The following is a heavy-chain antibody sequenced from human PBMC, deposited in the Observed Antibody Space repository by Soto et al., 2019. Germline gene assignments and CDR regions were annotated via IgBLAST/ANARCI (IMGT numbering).Heavy chain of an antibody. D-gene: IGHD2-2*01. CDR1: GFTFSSYG. Sequence: QPGGSLRLSCAASGFTFSSYGMHWVRQAPGKGLEWVAVISYDGSNKYYADSVKGRFTISRDNSKNTLYLQMNSLRAEDTAVYYCAKDEVRYQLPDDYYYYGMDVWGQGTTVTVSS. CDR2: ISYDGSNK. J-gene: IGHJ6*02. CDR3: AKDEVRYQLPDDYYYYGMDV. V-gene: IGHV3-30*18.